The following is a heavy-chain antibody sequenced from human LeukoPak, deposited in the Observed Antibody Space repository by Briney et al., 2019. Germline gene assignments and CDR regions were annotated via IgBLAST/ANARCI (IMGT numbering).Heavy chain of an antibody. CDR3: ARLVNGVSRAYYYYYMDV. CDR1: GGTFSSYT. CDR2: IIPIFGTA. V-gene: IGHV1-69*01. D-gene: IGHD3-10*01. Sequence: SVKVSCKASGGTFSSYTISWVRQAPGQGLEWMGGIIPIFGTANYAQKFQGRVTITADESTSTAYMELSSLRSEDTAVYYCARLVNGVSRAYYYYYMDVWGKGTTVTVSS. J-gene: IGHJ6*03.